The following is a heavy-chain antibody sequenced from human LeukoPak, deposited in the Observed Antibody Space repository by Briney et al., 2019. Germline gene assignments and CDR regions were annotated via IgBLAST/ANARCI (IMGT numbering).Heavy chain of an antibody. J-gene: IGHJ3*01. D-gene: IGHD1-26*01. CDR1: GFTFTSYA. CDR3: ATGGWELLS. Sequence: GGSLRLSCAASGFTFTSYAMHWVRQAPGKGLEYVSAISTNGDITYYAESVKGRFTISRDNSKNTLYLQMGSLRPEDMAIYYCATGGWELLSWGQGTVVTVSS. CDR2: ISTNGDIT. V-gene: IGHV3-64*02.